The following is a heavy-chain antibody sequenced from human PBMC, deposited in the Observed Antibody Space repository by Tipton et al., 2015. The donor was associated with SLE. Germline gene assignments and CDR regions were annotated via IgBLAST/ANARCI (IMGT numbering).Heavy chain of an antibody. CDR3: ARVLRFLEWSPFDY. Sequence: TLSLTCTVSGGPISSHYWSWIRQPPGKGLEWIGDMDGSGNTNYNPSLKSRVAISADKSKNQFSLEVNSVTAADMAVYYCARVLRFLEWSPFDYWGQGTLVTVSS. J-gene: IGHJ4*02. CDR2: MDGSGNT. V-gene: IGHV4-59*11. D-gene: IGHD3-3*01. CDR1: GGPISSHY.